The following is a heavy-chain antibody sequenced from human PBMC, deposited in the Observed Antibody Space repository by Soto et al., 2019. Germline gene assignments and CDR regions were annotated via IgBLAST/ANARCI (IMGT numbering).Heavy chain of an antibody. D-gene: IGHD2-2*02. Sequence: GGSLRLSCAASGFTFSSYWMSWVRQAPGKGLEWVANIKQDGSEKYYVDSVKGRFTISRDNAKNSLYLQMNSLRAEDTAVYYCARDVGYCSSTSCYTGGFDYWGQGTLVTVSS. J-gene: IGHJ4*02. CDR3: ARDVGYCSSTSCYTGGFDY. CDR1: GFTFSSYW. CDR2: IKQDGSEK. V-gene: IGHV3-7*01.